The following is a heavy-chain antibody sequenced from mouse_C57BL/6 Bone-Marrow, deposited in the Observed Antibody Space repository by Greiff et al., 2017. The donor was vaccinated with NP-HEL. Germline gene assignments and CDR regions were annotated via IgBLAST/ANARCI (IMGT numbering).Heavy chain of an antibody. D-gene: IGHD1-1*01. CDR2: IYPGSGST. CDR1: GYTFTSYW. V-gene: IGHV1-55*01. J-gene: IGHJ3*01. Sequence: QVHVKQPGAELVKPGASVKMSCKASGYTFTSYWITWVKQRPGQGLEWIGDIYPGSGSTNYNEKFKSKATLTVDTSSSTAYMQLSSLTSEDSAVYYCARRDTTEEAWFAYWGQGTLVTVSA. CDR3: ARRDTTEEAWFAY.